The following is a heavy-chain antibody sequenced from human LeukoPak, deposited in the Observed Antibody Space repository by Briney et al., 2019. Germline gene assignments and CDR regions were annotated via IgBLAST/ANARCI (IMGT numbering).Heavy chain of an antibody. D-gene: IGHD3-16*01. CDR2: ISRSGST. CDR3: ARGLGPSLDY. J-gene: IGHJ4*02. Sequence: SETLSLTCTVSGGSISSGSYYWSWLRQPPGKGLEGIGEISRSGSTNYNPSLKRPVTISVDTSKNQFSLKLSSVTAADTAVYYCARGLGPSLDYWRQGTLVTVSS. CDR1: GGSISSGSYY. V-gene: IGHV4-39*07.